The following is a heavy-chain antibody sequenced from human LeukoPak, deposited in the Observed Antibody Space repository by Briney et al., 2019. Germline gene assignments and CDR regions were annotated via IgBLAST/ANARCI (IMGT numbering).Heavy chain of an antibody. CDR3: ARHNSITIFGVVLYYGMDV. Sequence: SETLSLTCAVYGGSFSGYYWSWIRQPPGKGLEWIGEINHSGSTNYNPSLKSRVTISVDTSKNQFSLKLSSVTAADTAVYYCARHNSITIFGVVLYYGMDVWGQGTTVTVSS. CDR2: INHSGST. J-gene: IGHJ6*02. D-gene: IGHD3-3*01. V-gene: IGHV4-34*01. CDR1: GGSFSGYY.